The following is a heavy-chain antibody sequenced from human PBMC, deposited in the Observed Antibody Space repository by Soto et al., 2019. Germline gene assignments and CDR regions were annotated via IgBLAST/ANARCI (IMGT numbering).Heavy chain of an antibody. D-gene: IGHD3-10*01. J-gene: IGHJ4*02. V-gene: IGHV4-31*03. CDR1: GGPISSGGYY. CDR3: ASSPYYGSGDFDY. CDR2: IYYSGST. Sequence: SETLSLTCTVSGGPISSGGYYWSWIRQHPGKGLEWIGYIYYSGSTYYNPSLKSRVTISVDTSKNQFSLKLSSVTAADTAVYYCASSPYYGSGDFDYWGQGTLVTVSS.